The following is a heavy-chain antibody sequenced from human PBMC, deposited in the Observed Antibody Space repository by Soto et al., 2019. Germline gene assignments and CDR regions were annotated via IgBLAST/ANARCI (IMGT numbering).Heavy chain of an antibody. J-gene: IGHJ4*02. CDR3: ARDTDVLHY. Sequence: EVQLVESGGGLVQPGGSLRLSCAASGLIFRNYKMHWVRQAPGKGLVWVSRINTDGSIIDYEDSVKGRFTVSGDNAKNTLYLQMNSLSADETAVYYCARDTDVLHYWGQGTLVTVSS. CDR2: INTDGSII. V-gene: IGHV3-74*01. CDR1: GLIFRNYK.